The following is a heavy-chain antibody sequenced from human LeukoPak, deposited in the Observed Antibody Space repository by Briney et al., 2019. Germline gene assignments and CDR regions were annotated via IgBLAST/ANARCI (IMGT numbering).Heavy chain of an antibody. Sequence: SETLSLTCAVYGGSFSGYYWSWIRQPPGKGLEWIGYVYYSGSTSYKPSLKSRVTISLDTSKNQFSLKLSSVTAADTAVYYCARAGEGIAAAGPGFDYWGQGTLVTVSS. J-gene: IGHJ4*02. D-gene: IGHD6-13*01. CDR3: ARAGEGIAAAGPGFDY. CDR2: VYYSGST. V-gene: IGHV4-59*01. CDR1: GGSFSGYY.